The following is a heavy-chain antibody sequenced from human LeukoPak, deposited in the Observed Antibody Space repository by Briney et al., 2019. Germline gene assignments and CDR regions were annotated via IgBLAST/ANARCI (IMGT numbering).Heavy chain of an antibody. J-gene: IGHJ4*02. CDR2: IYTSGST. CDR1: GGSISSYY. V-gene: IGHV4-4*07. D-gene: IGHD2-15*01. CDR3: ARDGNGSRAFDY. Sequence: PSETLSLTCTVSGGSISSYYWSWIRQPAGKGLEWIGRIYTSGSTNYNPSLKSRVTISIDKSNTQFSLNLTSVTAADTAVYYCARDGNGSRAFDYWGQGTLVTVFS.